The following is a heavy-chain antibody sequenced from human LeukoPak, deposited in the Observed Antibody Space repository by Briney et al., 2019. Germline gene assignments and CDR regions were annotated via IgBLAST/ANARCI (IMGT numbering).Heavy chain of an antibody. CDR3: AFPSYRIAASVLDYYYYYYMDV. CDR2: IIPIFGTA. CDR1: GGTFSSYA. Sequence: SVKVSCKASGGTFSSYAISWVRQAPGQGLEWMGGIIPIFGTANYAQKFQGRVTITADKSTSTAYMELSSLRSEDTAVYYCAFPSYRIAASVLDYYYYYYMDVWGKGTTVTVSS. V-gene: IGHV1-69*06. J-gene: IGHJ6*03. D-gene: IGHD6-6*01.